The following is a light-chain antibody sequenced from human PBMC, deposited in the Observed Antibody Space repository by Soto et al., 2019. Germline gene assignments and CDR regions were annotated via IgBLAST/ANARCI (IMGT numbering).Light chain of an antibody. CDR3: SSNAGSSTLV. CDR1: SSDIGFYNY. V-gene: IGLV2-14*01. CDR2: EVS. Sequence: QSVLTQPASVSGSPGQSITISCTGTSSDIGFYNYVSWYQQHPDKAPKLMIYEVSNRPSGVSNRFSGSKSGNTASLTISGLQAEDEADYYCSSNAGSSTLVFGGGTKVTVL. J-gene: IGLJ2*01.